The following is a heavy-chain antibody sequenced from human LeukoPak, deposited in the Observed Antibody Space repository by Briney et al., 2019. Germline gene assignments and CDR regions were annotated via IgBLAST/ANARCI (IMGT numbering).Heavy chain of an antibody. V-gene: IGHV4-4*07. CDR2: IYTSGST. D-gene: IGHD2-2*01. CDR1: GGSISSYY. Sequence: SETLSLTCTVSGGSISSYYWSWIRQPAGKGLEWIGRIYTSGSTNYNPSLKSRVTMSVDTSKNQFSLKLSSVTAADTAVYYCAAKLGYCSSTSCYYFDYWGQGTLVTVSS. J-gene: IGHJ4*02. CDR3: AAKLGYCSSTSCYYFDY.